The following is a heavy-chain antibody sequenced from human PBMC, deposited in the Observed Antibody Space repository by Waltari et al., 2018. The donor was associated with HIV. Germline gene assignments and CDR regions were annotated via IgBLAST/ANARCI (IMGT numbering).Heavy chain of an antibody. D-gene: IGHD3-22*01. Sequence: QVQLQESGPGLVKPSETLSLTCTVPGGSITSHSWSWVRQPPGKGLEWIGYIYYSGSTNYNPALKSRVIISVDTSKNQFSLKLTSVTAADTAVYYCARFASEIFDSSGYSFDYWGQGALVTVPS. J-gene: IGHJ4*02. CDR2: IYYSGST. V-gene: IGHV4-59*08. CDR3: ARFASEIFDSSGYSFDY. CDR1: GGSITSHS.